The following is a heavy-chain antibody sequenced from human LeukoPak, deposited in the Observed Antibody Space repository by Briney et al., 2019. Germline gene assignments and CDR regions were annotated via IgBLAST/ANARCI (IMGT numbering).Heavy chain of an antibody. Sequence: PGGSLRLSCAASGFTFSSYSMNWVRQAPGKGLEWIGFIRSKTYGGTTDYAASVKGRFSISRDDSKSIGYLKMNSLKSEDTAVYYCIRESRDDYNYWGRKFDYWGQGTLVTVSA. V-gene: IGHV3-49*04. CDR3: IRESRDDYNYWGRKFDY. CDR1: GFTFSSYS. CDR2: IRSKTYGGTT. D-gene: IGHD5-24*01. J-gene: IGHJ4*02.